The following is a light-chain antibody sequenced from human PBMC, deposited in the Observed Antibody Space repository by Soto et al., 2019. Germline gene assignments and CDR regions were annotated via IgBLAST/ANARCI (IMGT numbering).Light chain of an antibody. CDR3: QSYDSSLSGYVV. Sequence: QSVLTQPPSVSGAPGQRVTISFTWSSSNIGAGYDGHWYQQLPGTAPKLLIYGNSNRPSGVPDRFSGSKSGTSASLAITGLQAEDEADYYCQSYDSSLSGYVVFGGGTKLTVL. CDR2: GNS. V-gene: IGLV1-40*01. CDR1: SSNIGAGYD. J-gene: IGLJ2*01.